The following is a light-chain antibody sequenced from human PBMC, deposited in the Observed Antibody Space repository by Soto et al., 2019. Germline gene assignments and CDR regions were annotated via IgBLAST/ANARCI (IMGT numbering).Light chain of an antibody. Sequence: EVVLTQSPATLSLSPGERATLSCRASQSVGNYLAWYQQHPGQAPRLLIYDASNRATGVPARFSGSGSGTDFTLTISSLEPEDFEVYYCQQRSNWITFGQGTRLDIE. V-gene: IGKV3-11*01. CDR3: QQRSNWIT. CDR2: DAS. J-gene: IGKJ5*01. CDR1: QSVGNY.